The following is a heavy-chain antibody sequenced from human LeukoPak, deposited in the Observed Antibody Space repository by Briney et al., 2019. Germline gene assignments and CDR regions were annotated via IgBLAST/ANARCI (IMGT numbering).Heavy chain of an antibody. CDR3: ARERGHTIFGVVPFDP. CDR2: INSNSGGT. Sequence: VSVKVSCKASGYTFTGYYMHWVRQAPGQGLEWMGRINSNSGGTNYAQKFQGRVTMTRDTSISTAYMELSRLRSDDTAVYYCARERGHTIFGVVPFDPWGQGTLVTVSS. J-gene: IGHJ5*02. V-gene: IGHV1-2*06. D-gene: IGHD3-3*01. CDR1: GYTFTGYY.